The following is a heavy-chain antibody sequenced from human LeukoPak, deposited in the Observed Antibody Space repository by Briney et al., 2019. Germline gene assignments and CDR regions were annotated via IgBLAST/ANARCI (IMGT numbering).Heavy chain of an antibody. V-gene: IGHV3-30*03. D-gene: IGHD5-18*01. J-gene: IGHJ4*02. CDR1: GFTFSSYA. CDR3: ATLSGDSHGYDY. Sequence: GGSLRLSCAASGFTFSSYAMHWVRQDPGKGLEWVAVILHDGSNKQYADSVKGRFTISRDNSKNALYLQINSLRAEDTAVYYCATLSGDSHGYDYWGLGTLVTVSS. CDR2: ILHDGSNK.